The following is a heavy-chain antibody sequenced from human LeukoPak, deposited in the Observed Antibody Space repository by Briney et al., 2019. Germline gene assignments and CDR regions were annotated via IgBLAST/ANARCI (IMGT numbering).Heavy chain of an antibody. Sequence: SQTLSLTYAVSGGSISSGGYSWSWIRQPPGKGLEWIGYIYHSGSTYYNPSLKSRVTISVDRSKNQLSLKLSSVTAADTAVYYCARAAWGYYGSGSPLPNWFDPWGQGTLVTVSS. J-gene: IGHJ5*02. V-gene: IGHV4-30-2*01. CDR3: ARAAWGYYGSGSPLPNWFDP. CDR2: IYHSGST. CDR1: GGSISSGGYS. D-gene: IGHD3-10*01.